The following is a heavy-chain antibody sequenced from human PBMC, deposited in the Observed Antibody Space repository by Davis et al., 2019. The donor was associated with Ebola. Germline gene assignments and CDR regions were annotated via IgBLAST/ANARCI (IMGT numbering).Heavy chain of an antibody. CDR1: GGSFSGYY. Sequence: SETLSLTCAVYGGSFSGYYWSWIRQPPGKGLEWNGEINHSGSTNYNPSLKSRVTISVDTSKNQFSLKLSSVTAADTAVYYCARNSGIAARWLGYWGQGTLVTVSS. V-gene: IGHV4-34*01. CDR2: INHSGST. J-gene: IGHJ4*02. CDR3: ARNSGIAARWLGY. D-gene: IGHD6-6*01.